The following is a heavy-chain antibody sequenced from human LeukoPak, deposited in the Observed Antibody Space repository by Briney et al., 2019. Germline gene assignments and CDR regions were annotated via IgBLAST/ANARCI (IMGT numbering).Heavy chain of an antibody. Sequence: GGSLRLSCAASGFTFSSYSMNWVRQAPGKGLEWVSSISSSSSYIYYANSVKGRFTISRDNAKNSLYLQMNSLRAEDTAVYYCARDSHYDFWSVYVYYFDYWGQGTLVTVSS. D-gene: IGHD3-3*01. CDR1: GFTFSSYS. V-gene: IGHV3-21*01. CDR3: ARDSHYDFWSVYVYYFDY. CDR2: ISSSSSYI. J-gene: IGHJ4*02.